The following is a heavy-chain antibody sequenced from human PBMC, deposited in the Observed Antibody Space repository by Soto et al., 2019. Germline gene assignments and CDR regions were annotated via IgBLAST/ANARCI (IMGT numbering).Heavy chain of an antibody. CDR1: GGSISSSSYY. CDR2: IYYSGST. CDR3: ARLPWLMGMRYAY. J-gene: IGHJ4*02. Sequence: SETLSLTCTVSGGSISSSSYYWGWIRQPPGKGLEWIGSIYYSGSTYYNPSLKSRVTISVDTSKNQFSLKLSSVTAADTAVYYCARLPWLMGMRYAYWGQGTLVTVSS. D-gene: IGHD3-22*01. V-gene: IGHV4-39*01.